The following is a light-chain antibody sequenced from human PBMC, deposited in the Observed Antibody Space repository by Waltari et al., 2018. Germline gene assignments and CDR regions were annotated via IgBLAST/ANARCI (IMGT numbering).Light chain of an antibody. CDR3: CSYAGGSRVI. CDR2: EAT. CDR1: KNDIGTYNF. Sequence: QSALTQPASLSGSPGQSITISCAGTKNDIGTYNFVSWFQQFPGQAPKLIVSEATKRPSRVSYRFSGSKSGNTASLTISGLQAEDEADYYCCSYAGGSRVIFGGGTKLTVL. J-gene: IGLJ2*01. V-gene: IGLV2-23*01.